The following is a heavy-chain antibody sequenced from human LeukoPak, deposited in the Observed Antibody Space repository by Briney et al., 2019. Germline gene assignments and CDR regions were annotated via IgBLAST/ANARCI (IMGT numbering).Heavy chain of an antibody. V-gene: IGHV4-59*01. CDR1: GGSISSYY. Sequence: SETLSLTCTVSGGSISSYYRSWIRQPPGKGLEWIGYIYYSGITNYNPSLKSRVTISVDTSKNQFSLKLSSVTAADTAVYYCARLRGYSGYDKDFDYWGQGTLVTVSS. CDR2: IYYSGIT. D-gene: IGHD5-12*01. CDR3: ARLRGYSGYDKDFDY. J-gene: IGHJ4*02.